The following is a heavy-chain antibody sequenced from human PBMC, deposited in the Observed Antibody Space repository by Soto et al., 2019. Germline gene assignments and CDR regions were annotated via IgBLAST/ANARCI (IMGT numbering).Heavy chain of an antibody. D-gene: IGHD6-19*01. CDR2: INPNSGGT. Sequence: ASVKVSCKASGYTFTGYYMHWVRQAPGRGLEWMGWINPNSGGTNYAQKFQGRVTMTRDTSISTAYMELSRLRSDDTAVYYCARDYSSGWYGWFDPWGQGTLVTVSS. CDR3: ARDYSSGWYGWFDP. CDR1: GYTFTGYY. J-gene: IGHJ5*02. V-gene: IGHV1-2*02.